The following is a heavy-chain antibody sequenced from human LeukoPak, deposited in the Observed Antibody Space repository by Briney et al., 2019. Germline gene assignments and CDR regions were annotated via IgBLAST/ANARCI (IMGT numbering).Heavy chain of an antibody. Sequence: GGSLRFSCGASGFTFSSYVMSWVRQAPGKGLEWVSAISGSGGSTYYADSVKGRFTISRDNSKNTLYLQMNSLRAEDTAVYYCAKGGDSSGYYYLFDYWGQGTLVTVSS. CDR3: AKGGDSSGYYYLFDY. CDR2: ISGSGGST. V-gene: IGHV3-23*01. CDR1: GFTFSSYV. D-gene: IGHD3-22*01. J-gene: IGHJ4*02.